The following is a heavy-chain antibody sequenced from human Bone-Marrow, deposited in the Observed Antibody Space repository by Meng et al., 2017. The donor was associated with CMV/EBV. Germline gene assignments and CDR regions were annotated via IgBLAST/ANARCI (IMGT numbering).Heavy chain of an antibody. CDR1: GYTFTSYG. Sequence: ASVKVSCKASGYTFTSYGISWVRQAPGQGLEWMGWISAYSGNTNYAQKLQGRVTMTTDTSTSTAYMELRSLRSDDTAVYYCARDRGPAKHKPLPLDYWGQGTLVTVSS. CDR3: ARDRGPAKHKPLPLDY. D-gene: IGHD2-2*01. CDR2: ISAYSGNT. V-gene: IGHV1-18*01. J-gene: IGHJ4*02.